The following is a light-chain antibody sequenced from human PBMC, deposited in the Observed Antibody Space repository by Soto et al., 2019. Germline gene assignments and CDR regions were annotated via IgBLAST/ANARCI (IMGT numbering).Light chain of an antibody. CDR2: DAS. V-gene: IGKV3-20*01. J-gene: IGKJ5*01. CDR1: QSMSSTY. Sequence: EIVVTLSPATVSLYPRARATIXCMPSQSMSSTYLTWYHQRPGQAPRLLIYDASRRATGIPDRFSGSGSGTDFTLTISRLEPEDFAVYYCQHDGSSPITFGQGTRLENK. CDR3: QHDGSSPIT.